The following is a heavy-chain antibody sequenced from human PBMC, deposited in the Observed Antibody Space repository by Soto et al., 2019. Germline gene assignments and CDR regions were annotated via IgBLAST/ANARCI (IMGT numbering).Heavy chain of an antibody. CDR1: GDSVSSNSAA. CDR2: TYYRSKWYN. Sequence: SQTLSLTCAISGDSVSSNSAAWNWIRQSPSRGLEWLGRTYYRSKWYNDYAVSVKSRITINPDTSKNQFSLQLNSVTPEDTAVYYCTRDLEYDVFWSGYYADYYYGMDVWGQGTTVTVSS. D-gene: IGHD3-3*01. V-gene: IGHV6-1*01. J-gene: IGHJ6*02. CDR3: TRDLEYDVFWSGYYADYYYGMDV.